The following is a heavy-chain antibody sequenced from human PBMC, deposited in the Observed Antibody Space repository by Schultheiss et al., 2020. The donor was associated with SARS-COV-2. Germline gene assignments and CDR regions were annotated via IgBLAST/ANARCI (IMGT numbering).Heavy chain of an antibody. CDR2: ISYDGSNK. V-gene: IGHV3-30*03. Sequence: GESLKISCAASGFTFSSYGMHWVRQAPGKGLEWVAVISYDGSNKYYADSVKGRFTISRDNSKNTLYLQMNSLRAEDTAVYYCARDPYDYGDYSYGMDVWGQGTTVTVSS. D-gene: IGHD4-17*01. J-gene: IGHJ6*02. CDR3: ARDPYDYGDYSYGMDV. CDR1: GFTFSSYG.